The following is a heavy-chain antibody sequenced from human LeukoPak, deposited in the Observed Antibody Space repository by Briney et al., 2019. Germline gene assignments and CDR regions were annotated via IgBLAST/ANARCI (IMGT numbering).Heavy chain of an antibody. CDR1: GGSFSGYY. J-gene: IGHJ4*02. D-gene: IGHD3-3*01. CDR2: INHSGST. V-gene: IGHV4-34*01. Sequence: SETLSLTCAAYGGSFSGYYWSWIRQPPGKGLEWIGEINHSGSTNYNPSLKSRVTISVDTSKNQFSLKLGSVTAADTAVYYCARRGGLTIFGVVMEYYFDYWGQGTLVTVSS. CDR3: ARRGGLTIFGVVMEYYFDY.